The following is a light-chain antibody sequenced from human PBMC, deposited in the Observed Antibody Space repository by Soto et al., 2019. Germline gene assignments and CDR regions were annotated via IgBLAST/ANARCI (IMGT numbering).Light chain of an antibody. CDR2: DIS. V-gene: IGKV3-20*01. J-gene: IGKJ1*01. CDR3: QPYGSSHGT. CDR1: QSVPDTY. Sequence: EIVMTQSPGTVSLSPGERATLSCRASQSVPDTYLAWYQQKPGQAPSLLIYDISRRAPGIPDRFSGSGSGTDFALTISRVEQEDVALYYCQPYGSSHGTLGQGTKVDIK.